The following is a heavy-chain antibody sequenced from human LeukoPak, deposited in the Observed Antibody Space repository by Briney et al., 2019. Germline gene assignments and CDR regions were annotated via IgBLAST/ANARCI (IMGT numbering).Heavy chain of an antibody. Sequence: KPSQTLSLTCAISGDSVSSNSAAWNWIRQSPSRGHEWLGRTYYRSKWYTYYAVSVKSRISINRDTSKNQISLQLNSVTPEDTAVYYCARSTGPIDYWGQGTLVTVSS. CDR2: TYYRSKWYT. J-gene: IGHJ4*02. CDR3: ARSTGPIDY. CDR1: GDSVSSNSAA. V-gene: IGHV6-1*01. D-gene: IGHD1-1*01.